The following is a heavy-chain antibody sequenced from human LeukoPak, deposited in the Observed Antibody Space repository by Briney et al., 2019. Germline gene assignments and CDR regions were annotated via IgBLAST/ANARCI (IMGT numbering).Heavy chain of an antibody. J-gene: IGHJ4*02. V-gene: IGHV3-23*01. CDR1: GFTFSSYG. D-gene: IGHD4-17*01. Sequence: PGGSLRLSCAASGFTFSSYGMHWVRQAPGKGLEWVSAISGSGGSTYYADSVKGRFTISRDNSKNTLYLQMNSLRAEDTAVYYCAKIKGGDYDLIHFDYWGQGTLVTVSS. CDR3: AKIKGGDYDLIHFDY. CDR2: ISGSGGST.